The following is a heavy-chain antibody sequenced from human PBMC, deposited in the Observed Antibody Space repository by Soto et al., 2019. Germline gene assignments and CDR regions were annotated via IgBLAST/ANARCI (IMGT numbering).Heavy chain of an antibody. CDR2: ISNDGSNK. Sequence: GGSLRLSCAASGFSFSTYGMHWVRQAPGKGLEWVAFISNDGSNKYYADSVKGRFTISRDNSKNTLYLQMNSLRAEDTAVYYCARGDYHDSSGPFSDAFDTWGQGTMVTVSS. D-gene: IGHD3-22*01. CDR1: GFSFSTYG. V-gene: IGHV3-30*03. CDR3: ARGDYHDSSGPFSDAFDT. J-gene: IGHJ3*02.